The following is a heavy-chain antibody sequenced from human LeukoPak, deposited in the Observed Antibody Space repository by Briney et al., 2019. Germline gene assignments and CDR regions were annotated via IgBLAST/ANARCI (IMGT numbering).Heavy chain of an antibody. CDR1: GFTFSSYA. V-gene: IGHV3-30*18. CDR3: AKNYYDSSGYYLEYYFDY. Sequence: AGGSLRLSCAASGFTFSSYAMSWVRQAPGKGLEWVAVISYDGSNKYYADSVKGRFTISRDNSKNTLYLQMNSLRAEDTAVYYCAKNYYDSSGYYLEYYFDYWGQGTLVTVSS. CDR2: ISYDGSNK. J-gene: IGHJ4*02. D-gene: IGHD3-22*01.